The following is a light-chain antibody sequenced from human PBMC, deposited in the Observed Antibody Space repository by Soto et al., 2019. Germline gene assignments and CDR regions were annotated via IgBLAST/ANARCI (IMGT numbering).Light chain of an antibody. J-gene: IGKJ2*03. CDR2: TAS. CDR3: HQSLSTPIYS. V-gene: IGKV1-39*01. CDR1: QNIDNY. Sequence: DIQMTQSPSSLSASVGDRVTITFRASQNIDNYLNWYHQKPGKAPDLLIFTASSLQSGVPSRFAGSGSGTHFALTISSLQPEDIGAYYCHQSLSTPIYSFGQGTKVDIK.